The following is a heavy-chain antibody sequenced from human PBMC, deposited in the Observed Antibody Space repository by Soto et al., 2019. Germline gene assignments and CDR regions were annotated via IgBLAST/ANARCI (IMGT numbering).Heavy chain of an antibody. Sequence: SETLSLTCTVSGGSISSGGYYWGGIRQHPGKGLEWIGYVYYSGSTYYNPSLKSRVTISVDTSKNQFSLKLSSVTAADTAVYYCAVSLITFGGVIALPGEYFQHWGQGTLVTVSS. D-gene: IGHD3-16*02. J-gene: IGHJ1*01. V-gene: IGHV4-31*03. CDR1: GGSISSGGYY. CDR2: VYYSGST. CDR3: AVSLITFGGVIALPGEYFQH.